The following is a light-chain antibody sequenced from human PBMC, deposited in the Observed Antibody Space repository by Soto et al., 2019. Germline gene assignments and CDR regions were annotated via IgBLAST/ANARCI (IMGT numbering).Light chain of an antibody. CDR1: SSNLGGYNY. V-gene: IGLV2-11*01. CDR2: DVS. Sequence: QSALTQPRSVSWSPGQSVTISCSGTSSNLGGYNYVSWYQQHPGKVPELIIYDVSKRPSGVPDRFSGSKSGNTASLTISGLQLEDEADYYCCSYAGTYSWIFGGGTKLTVL. CDR3: CSYAGTYSWI. J-gene: IGLJ2*01.